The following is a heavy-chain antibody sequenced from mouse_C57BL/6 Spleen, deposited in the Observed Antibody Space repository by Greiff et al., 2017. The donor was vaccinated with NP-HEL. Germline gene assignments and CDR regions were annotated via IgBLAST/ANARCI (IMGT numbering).Heavy chain of an antibody. CDR3: ARDQDYDVYFDV. V-gene: IGHV3-6*01. CDR1: GYSITSGYY. Sequence: EVELQESGPGLVKPSQSLSLTCSVTGYSITSGYYWNWIRQFPGNKLEWMGYISYDGSNNYNPSLKNRISITRDTSKNQFFLKLNSVTTEDTATYYCARDQDYDVYFDVWGTGTTVTVSS. D-gene: IGHD2-4*01. CDR2: ISYDGSN. J-gene: IGHJ1*03.